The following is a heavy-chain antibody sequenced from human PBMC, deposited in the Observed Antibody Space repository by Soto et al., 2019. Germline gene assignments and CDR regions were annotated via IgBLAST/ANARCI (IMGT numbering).Heavy chain of an antibody. CDR1: GVSLDPDCRA. J-gene: IGHJ5*02. V-gene: IGHV2-5*02. D-gene: IGHD6-19*01. Sequence: SGPTQVNLTQTLTLTYTFSGVSLDPDCRAVAFIRQPPEQPRQWLALVYWDDDTRSSPALRNRLTITKDTSNNKVVLTMTNMNPVHTATYYCAHSQGYSSGWYGWCAPWGPGTLVTVSS. CDR3: AHSQGYSSGWYGWCAP. CDR2: VYWDDDT.